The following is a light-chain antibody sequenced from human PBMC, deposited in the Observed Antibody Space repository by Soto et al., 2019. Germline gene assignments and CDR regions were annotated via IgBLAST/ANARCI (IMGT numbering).Light chain of an antibody. Sequence: EIVRTQSPATLXXSXXEXAXLSFRASQSVSSNLAWYQQKPGQAPRLLIYGASSRATGTPDRFSGSGSGTDFTLTISRLEPEDFAVYYCQQRSNWPTFGQGTKVDIK. CDR1: QSVSSN. CDR2: GAS. CDR3: QQRSNWPT. J-gene: IGKJ1*01. V-gene: IGKV3D-20*02.